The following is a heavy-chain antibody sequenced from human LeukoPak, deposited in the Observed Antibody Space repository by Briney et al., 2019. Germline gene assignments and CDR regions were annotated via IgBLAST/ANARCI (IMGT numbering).Heavy chain of an antibody. CDR1: GYTFSNYN. D-gene: IGHD5-24*01. J-gene: IGHJ3*02. Sequence: ASVRVSCKASGYTFSNYNIHWLRQAPGQGLEWMGIVNPSGDSTNYAQNFQGRVTMTGDTSTSTVYMELSSLRSEDTAVYYCARVRDGYNDAYDIWGQGTMVTVTS. CDR2: VNPSGDST. CDR3: ARVRDGYNDAYDI. V-gene: IGHV1-46*01.